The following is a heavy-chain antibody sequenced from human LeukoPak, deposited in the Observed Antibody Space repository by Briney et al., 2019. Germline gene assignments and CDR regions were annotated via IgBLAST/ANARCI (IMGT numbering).Heavy chain of an antibody. CDR2: IYHSGST. Sequence: TSETLSLTCTVSGYSISSDYYWGWIRQPPGKGLEWIGSIYHSGSTYYKPSLKSRVTISVDTSKNQFSLKLSSVTAADTAVYYCARCRLYGSGSCPYWGQGTLVTVSS. J-gene: IGHJ4*02. CDR3: ARCRLYGSGSCPY. D-gene: IGHD3-10*01. CDR1: GYSISSDYY. V-gene: IGHV4-38-2*02.